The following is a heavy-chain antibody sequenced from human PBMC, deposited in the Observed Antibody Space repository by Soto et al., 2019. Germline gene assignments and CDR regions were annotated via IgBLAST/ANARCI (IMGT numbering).Heavy chain of an antibody. J-gene: IGHJ6*02. V-gene: IGHV3-23*01. CDR1: GFTFSSYA. CDR2: ISSSGGST. CDR3: AKGKSSGGGWNYGMDV. D-gene: IGHD6-19*01. Sequence: EVQLLESGGGLVQPGGSLRLSCAASGFTFSSYAMSWVRQAPGKGLEWVSVISSSGGSTYYADSVKGRFTISRDNSKNTLYLQMNILRAEDTAVYYCAKGKSSGGGWNYGMDVWGQGTTVTVSS.